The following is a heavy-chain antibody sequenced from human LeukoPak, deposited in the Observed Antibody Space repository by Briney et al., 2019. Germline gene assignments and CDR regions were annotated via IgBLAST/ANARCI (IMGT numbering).Heavy chain of an antibody. CDR1: GYTLTELS. V-gene: IGHV1-24*01. Sequence: GASVKVSCKVSGYTLTELSMHWVRQAPGKGLEWMGGFDPEDGETIYAQKFQGRVTMTEDASTDTAYMELSSLRSKVTAVYYCATGDGYNSRVFDYWGQGTLVTVSS. J-gene: IGHJ4*02. D-gene: IGHD5-24*01. CDR2: FDPEDGET. CDR3: ATGDGYNSRVFDY.